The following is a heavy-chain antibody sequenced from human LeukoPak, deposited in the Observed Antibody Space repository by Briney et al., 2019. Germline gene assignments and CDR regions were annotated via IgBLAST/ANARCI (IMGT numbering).Heavy chain of an antibody. CDR2: ISSRNTTT. Sequence: GGALRLSCAASGFTFSTYDMYWVRQAPGKGLEGVSYISSRNTTTHYADSVRGRFAISRDNAKNSLYLQMNRLRAEDTALYYCARALVWSGEYPYWGQGTLVSVSS. D-gene: IGHD3-10*01. J-gene: IGHJ4*02. V-gene: IGHV3-48*03. CDR3: ARALVWSGEYPY. CDR1: GFTFSTYD.